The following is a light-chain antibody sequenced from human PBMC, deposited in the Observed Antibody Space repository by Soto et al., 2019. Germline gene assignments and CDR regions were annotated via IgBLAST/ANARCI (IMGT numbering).Light chain of an antibody. CDR2: EVS. J-gene: IGLJ3*02. CDR3: SSYTSSRTWV. Sequence: QSVLTQPASVSGSPGQSITISCTGTSSDVDDYKYVSWYQHHPGKAPKLMIYEVSNRPSGVSNRFSGSKSGNTASLTISGLQAADDSVYYCSSYTSSRTWVFGGGTKLTVL. CDR1: SSDVDDYKY. V-gene: IGLV2-14*01.